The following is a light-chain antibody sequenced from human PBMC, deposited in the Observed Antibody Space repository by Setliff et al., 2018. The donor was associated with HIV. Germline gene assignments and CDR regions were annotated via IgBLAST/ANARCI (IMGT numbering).Light chain of an antibody. V-gene: IGLV2-14*03. CDR2: DVR. CDR3: GSYTSTNTRV. J-gene: IGLJ1*01. Sequence: QSALTQSASVSGTPGQSITISCTGTSGDVGAYNYVSWYQQHPGKAPKLLIYDVRNRPSGVSNRFSGSKSGNTASLTISGLQPEDEADYYCGSYTSTNTRVFGTGTKATVL. CDR1: SGDVGAYNY.